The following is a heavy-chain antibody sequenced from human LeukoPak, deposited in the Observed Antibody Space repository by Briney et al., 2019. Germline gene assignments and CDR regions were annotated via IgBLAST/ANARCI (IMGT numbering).Heavy chain of an antibody. V-gene: IGHV3-23*01. CDR1: GFSFSTYV. CDR3: AKDQAYGGNSELDY. CDR2: LSHSGGSA. Sequence: GGSLRLSCAGSGFSFSTYVLSWVRQAPGKGLEWVSSLSHSGGSAYYTDSVKGRFTISRDNSKNTLYLQMNSLRAEDTAVYYCAKDQAYGGNSELDYWGQGTLVTVSS. J-gene: IGHJ4*02. D-gene: IGHD4-23*01.